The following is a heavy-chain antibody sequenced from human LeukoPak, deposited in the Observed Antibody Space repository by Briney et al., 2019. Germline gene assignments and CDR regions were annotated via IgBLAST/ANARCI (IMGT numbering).Heavy chain of an antibody. CDR3: AKNSGSYFDYYYYYMDV. J-gene: IGHJ6*03. D-gene: IGHD1-26*01. V-gene: IGHV3-21*01. CDR2: ISSSSSYI. Sequence: AGGSLRLSCAASGFTFSSYSMNWVRQAPGKGLEWVSSISSSSSYIYYADSVKGRFTISRDNAKNSLYLQMNSLRAEDTAVYYCAKNSGSYFDYYYYYMDVWGKGTTVTVSS. CDR1: GFTFSSYS.